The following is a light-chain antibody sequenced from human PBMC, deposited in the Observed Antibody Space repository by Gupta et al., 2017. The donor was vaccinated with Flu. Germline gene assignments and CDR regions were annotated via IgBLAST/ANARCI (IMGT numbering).Light chain of an antibody. CDR1: QSINNW. V-gene: IGKV1-5*03. Sequence: ITCRASQSINNWLAWYQQKPGRAPKLLIYKASNLKSGVPSRFSGSESGTEFTLTINSLQPDDFATYYCQQRLSYPLTFGGGTKIQIK. CDR2: KAS. CDR3: QQRLSYPLT. J-gene: IGKJ4*01.